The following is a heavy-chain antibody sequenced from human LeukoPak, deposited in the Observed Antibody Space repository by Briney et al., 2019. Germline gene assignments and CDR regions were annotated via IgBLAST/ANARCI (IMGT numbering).Heavy chain of an antibody. CDR2: IYTSGST. CDR1: GGSISSYY. CDR3: ARDHQFEGMAAAGTDY. V-gene: IGHV4-4*07. J-gene: IGHJ4*02. Sequence: SETLSLTCTVSGGSISSYYWSWIRQPAGKGLEWIGRIYTSGSTNYNPSLKGRVTMSVDTSKNQFSLKLSSVTAADTAVYYCARDHQFEGMAAAGTDYWGQGTLGTVSS. D-gene: IGHD6-13*01.